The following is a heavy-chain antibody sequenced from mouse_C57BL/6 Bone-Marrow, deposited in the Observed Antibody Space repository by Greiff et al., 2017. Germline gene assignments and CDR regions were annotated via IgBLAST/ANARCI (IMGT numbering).Heavy chain of an antibody. CDR1: GYSITSGYY. CDR3: ARGDYDGYFLLYAMDY. V-gene: IGHV3-6*01. D-gene: IGHD2-3*01. J-gene: IGHJ4*01. CDR2: ITYDGSN. Sequence: DVHLVESGPGLVKPSQSLSLTCSVTGYSITSGYYWNWIRQFPGNKLEWMGYITYDGSNNYNPSLKNRISITRDTSKNQFFLKLNSVTPEDTATYYCARGDYDGYFLLYAMDYWGQGTSVTVSS.